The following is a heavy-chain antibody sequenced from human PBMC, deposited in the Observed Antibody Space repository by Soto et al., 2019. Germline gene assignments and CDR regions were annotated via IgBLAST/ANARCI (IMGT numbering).Heavy chain of an antibody. V-gene: IGHV1-3*01. Sequence: QVQLVQSRAEVKKPGASVKVSCKASGYTFTSYAMHWVRQAPGQRLEWMGWINAGNGNTKYSQKFQGRVTITRDTSASTAYMELSSLRSEDTAVYYCARDEGYSSGWYVGDYWGQGTLVTVSS. CDR1: GYTFTSYA. CDR2: INAGNGNT. D-gene: IGHD6-19*01. CDR3: ARDEGYSSGWYVGDY. J-gene: IGHJ4*02.